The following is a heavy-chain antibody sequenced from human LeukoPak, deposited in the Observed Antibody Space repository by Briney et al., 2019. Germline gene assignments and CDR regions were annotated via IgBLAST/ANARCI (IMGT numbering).Heavy chain of an antibody. CDR1: GYSFTSYW. Sequence: GESLKISCKGSGYSFTSYWIVWVRQMPGKGLEWMGIIYPGDSDTRYSPSFQGQVTISADKSISTAYLQWSSLKASDTAMYYCASPYYDFWSGYYTDDAFDIWGQGTMVTVSS. CDR2: IYPGDSDT. V-gene: IGHV5-51*01. J-gene: IGHJ3*02. CDR3: ASPYYDFWSGYYTDDAFDI. D-gene: IGHD3-3*01.